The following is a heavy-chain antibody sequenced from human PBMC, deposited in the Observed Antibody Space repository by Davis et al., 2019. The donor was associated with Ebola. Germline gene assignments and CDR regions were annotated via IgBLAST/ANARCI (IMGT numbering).Heavy chain of an antibody. D-gene: IGHD1-1*01. J-gene: IGHJ4*02. Sequence: ASVKVSCKASGYSFVASGFSWVRQAPGQGLEWMGWISAYNGNTNYAQNVQGRVTMTTDTSTSTAYMEVGSLRSDDTAVYYCARAQFPTTSDHWGQGTLVTVSS. CDR2: ISAYNGNT. V-gene: IGHV1-18*01. CDR1: GYSFVASG. CDR3: ARAQFPTTSDH.